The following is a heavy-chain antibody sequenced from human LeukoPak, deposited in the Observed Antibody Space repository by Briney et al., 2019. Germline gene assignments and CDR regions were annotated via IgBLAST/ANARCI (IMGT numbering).Heavy chain of an antibody. Sequence: GASVTVSCKASGGTFSSYAISWVRQAPGQGLEWMGGIIPIFGTANYAQKFQGRVTITADESTSTAYMELSSLRSEDTAVYYCARDGYYDSSGYLFFDYWGQGTLVTVSS. CDR3: ARDGYYDSSGYLFFDY. CDR2: IIPIFGTA. D-gene: IGHD3-22*01. V-gene: IGHV1-69*13. J-gene: IGHJ4*02. CDR1: GGTFSSYA.